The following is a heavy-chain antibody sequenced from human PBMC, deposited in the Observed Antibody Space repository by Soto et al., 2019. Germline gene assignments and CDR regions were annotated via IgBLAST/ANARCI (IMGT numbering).Heavy chain of an antibody. CDR2: ISGSGGST. J-gene: IGHJ4*02. CDR3: AKGGQQLGGGYFDY. Sequence: EVQLLESGGGLVQPGGSLRLSCAASGFTFSSYAMSWVRQAPGKGLEWVSAISGSGGSTYYADSVKGRFTISRDNSKNTLYVRMSSLGAEDTAVSYCAKGGQQLGGGYFDYWGQGTLVTVSS. V-gene: IGHV3-23*01. D-gene: IGHD6-13*01. CDR1: GFTFSSYA.